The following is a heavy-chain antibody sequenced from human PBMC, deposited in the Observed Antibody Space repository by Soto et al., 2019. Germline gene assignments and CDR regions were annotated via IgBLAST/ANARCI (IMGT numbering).Heavy chain of an antibody. CDR3: ARAVRRWNDVRHYYMDV. Sequence: ASVKVSCKASGYTFTSYDINWVRQATGQGLEWMGWMNPYSGNTGYAQTFQGRVTMTRNTSINTAYMELSSLRSEDTAVYYCARAVRRWNDVRHYYMDVWGKGTTVTVSS. V-gene: IGHV1-8*01. CDR2: MNPYSGNT. J-gene: IGHJ6*03. CDR1: GYTFTSYD. D-gene: IGHD1-1*01.